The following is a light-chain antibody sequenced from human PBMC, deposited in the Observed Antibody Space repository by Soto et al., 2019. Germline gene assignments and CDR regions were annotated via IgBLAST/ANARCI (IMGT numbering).Light chain of an antibody. CDR1: QSVSSSY. J-gene: IGKJ1*01. V-gene: IGKV3-20*01. CDR3: QQYGSSPWT. CDR2: VAS. Sequence: EIVLTQSPGTLSLSPGERATLSCRASQSVSSSYLAWYQQKPGQAPRLLIYVASSRATGIPDRFSGSGSETDFTLTISRLEPEDFAVYYCQQYGSSPWTFGQGTKVEIK.